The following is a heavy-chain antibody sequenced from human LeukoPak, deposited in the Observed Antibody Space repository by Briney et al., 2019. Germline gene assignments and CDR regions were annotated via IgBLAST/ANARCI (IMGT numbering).Heavy chain of an antibody. V-gene: IGHV1-8*01. CDR3: ARGPYSGYEPRYYYYYYMDV. CDR2: MNPNSGNT. J-gene: IGHJ6*03. D-gene: IGHD5-12*01. Sequence: ASVTVSCKASGYTFTIYDINWVRQATGQGREWMGWMNPNSGNTGYAQKLQGRVTMTRNTAISTAYMELSSLRSEDTAVYYCARGPYSGYEPRYYYYYYMDVWGKGTTVTVSS. CDR1: GYTFTIYD.